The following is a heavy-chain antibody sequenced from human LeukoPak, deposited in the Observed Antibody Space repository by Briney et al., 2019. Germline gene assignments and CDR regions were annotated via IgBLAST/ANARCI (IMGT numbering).Heavy chain of an antibody. CDR1: GGSISSGDYY. V-gene: IGHV4-30-4*01. D-gene: IGHD3-10*01. CDR2: IYYSGST. J-gene: IGHJ6*02. Sequence: SETLSLTCTVSGGSISSGDYYWSWIRQPPGKGLEWIGYIYYSGSTYYNPSLKSRVTISVDTSKNQFSLKLSSVTAADTAVYYCARVTMERYYYGMDVWGQGTTVTVSS. CDR3: ARVTMERYYYGMDV.